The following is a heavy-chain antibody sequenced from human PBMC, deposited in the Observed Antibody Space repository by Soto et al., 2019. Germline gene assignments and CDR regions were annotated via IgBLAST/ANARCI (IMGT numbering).Heavy chain of an antibody. CDR3: ARRGIAATAPYYYYGMDV. Sequence: GESLKISCKASAHFTTYWIGWVRQMPGKGLEWMGIIYPGDSDTRYSPSFRGQVTISADKSISTAYLQWSSLKASDTAMYYCARRGIAATAPYYYYGMDVWGQGTTVTVSS. V-gene: IGHV5-51*01. CDR1: AHFTTYW. CDR2: IYPGDSDT. J-gene: IGHJ6*02. D-gene: IGHD6-13*01.